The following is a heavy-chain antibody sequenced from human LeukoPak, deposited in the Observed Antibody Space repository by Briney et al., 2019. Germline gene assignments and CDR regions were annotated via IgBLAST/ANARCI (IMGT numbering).Heavy chain of an antibody. CDR3: AKGAASRGYTYVAN. CDR2: ISGSGGST. D-gene: IGHD5-18*01. Sequence: GGSLRLSCAASAFTFRRYAMIWVRPAPGKRLEWVSGISGSGGSTYYSYSAKGRFTISSDNSNNTLYLQMNSLRAEDTAVYYCAKGAASRGYTYVANWGQGTLVTVSS. J-gene: IGHJ1*01. CDR1: AFTFRRYA. V-gene: IGHV3-23*01.